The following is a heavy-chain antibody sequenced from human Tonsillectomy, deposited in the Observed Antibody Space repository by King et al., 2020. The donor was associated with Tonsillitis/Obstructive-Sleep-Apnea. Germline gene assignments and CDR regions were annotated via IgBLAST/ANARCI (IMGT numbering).Heavy chain of an antibody. CDR3: ARVPGDSGGYAFDS. CDR2: INPNSGGT. Sequence: QLVQSGAEVKKPGASVKVSCKASGYTFTGYYMHWVRQAPGQGLEWMGWINPNSGGTNYAQKFQGWVTMTRDTSISTAYMELSRLRSDDTAVYYCARVPGDSGGYAFDSWGQGTLVTVSS. CDR1: GYTFTGYY. J-gene: IGHJ4*02. D-gene: IGHD1-26*01. V-gene: IGHV1-2*04.